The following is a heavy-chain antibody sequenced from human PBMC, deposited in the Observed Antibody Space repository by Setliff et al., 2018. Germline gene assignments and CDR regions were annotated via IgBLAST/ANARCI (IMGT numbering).Heavy chain of an antibody. CDR3: ARIFLYGTSWYFDN. CDR2: IMQDGGAQ. CDR1: GLTFSRYY. D-gene: IGHD3-3*01. V-gene: IGHV3-7*01. J-gene: IGHJ4*02. Sequence: PVGSLRLSCATSGLTFSRYYMAWVRQAPGKGLEWVANIMQDGGAQYYLDSVKGRFTVSRDNSNNTLYLHMSSLRAEDTAVYFCARIFLYGTSWYFDNWGQGTLVTVSS.